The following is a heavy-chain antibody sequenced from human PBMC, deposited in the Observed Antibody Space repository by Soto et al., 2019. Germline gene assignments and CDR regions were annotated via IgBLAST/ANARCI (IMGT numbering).Heavy chain of an antibody. CDR1: GSTFSNYI. J-gene: IGHJ6*02. D-gene: IGHD3-10*01. CDR3: AGGDNYYALGV. V-gene: IGHV3-30-3*01. Sequence: QLQLVESGGGVVQPGRSLRLSCAASGSTFSNYIMHWVRQAPGKGLEWVAFISYDGSNKDYADSVEGRITISRDNSKNTLYLQLSSLRPGDTAVYYCAGGDNYYALGVWGQGTTVTVSS. CDR2: ISYDGSNK.